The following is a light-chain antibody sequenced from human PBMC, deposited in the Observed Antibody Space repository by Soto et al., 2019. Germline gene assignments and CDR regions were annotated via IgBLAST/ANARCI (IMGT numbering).Light chain of an antibody. CDR2: KAA. J-gene: IGKJ1*01. Sequence: DIQMTLSPSTLSASVGERVAITCRASDNIVHWVAWYQQKPGKAPKLLIYKAANLADEVPSRFAGSGSGTDFTLTITRLQPDDFATYYCQHYNSCSRTFGQGTKVDIK. V-gene: IGKV1-5*03. CDR3: QHYNSCSRT. CDR1: DNIVHW.